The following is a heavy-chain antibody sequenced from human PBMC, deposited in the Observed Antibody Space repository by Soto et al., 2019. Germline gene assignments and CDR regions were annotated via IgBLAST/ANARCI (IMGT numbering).Heavy chain of an antibody. CDR3: ASMGYHYGSGSYPLDY. Sequence: SETLSLTCTVSGGSISSYYWTWIRQPPGKGLEWIGFMYNSGSTHYNPSLKSRVTISLDTSKNQFSLNLRSVTAADTAVYYCASMGYHYGSGSYPLDYWGQGTLGTVSS. CDR2: MYNSGST. J-gene: IGHJ4*02. CDR1: GGSISSYY. D-gene: IGHD3-10*01. V-gene: IGHV4-59*08.